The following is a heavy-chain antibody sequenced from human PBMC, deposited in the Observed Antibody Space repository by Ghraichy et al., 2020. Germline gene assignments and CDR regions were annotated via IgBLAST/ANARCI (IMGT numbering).Heavy chain of an antibody. CDR2: IYWDDEK. CDR1: GFSLSSRPAG. J-gene: IGHJ4*02. Sequence: SGPTLVKPTQTLTLTCTFSGFSLSSRPAGVGWIRQPPGKALEWLALIYWDDEKRHRPSLKSRLNIIKDTSRNQVVLTMTNMGPADTARYYCAHTGEDGYFVHWGQGTLVTVSS. D-gene: IGHD5-24*01. V-gene: IGHV2-5*02. CDR3: AHTGEDGYFVH.